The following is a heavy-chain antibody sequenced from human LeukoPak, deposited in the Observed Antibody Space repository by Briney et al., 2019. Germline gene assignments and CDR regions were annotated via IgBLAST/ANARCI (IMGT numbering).Heavy chain of an antibody. CDR2: ISDTVST. Sequence: SETLSLTCKVSGASISSYYWSWIRQPPGMGLEWIGFISDTVSTNYNPSLKSRVSISVGTSKNQSSLKLSSATAADTAVYYCARHTAAAAGTPFDYWGQGTLVTVSS. CDR1: GASISSYY. J-gene: IGHJ4*02. CDR3: ARHTAAAAGTPFDY. D-gene: IGHD6-13*01. V-gene: IGHV4-59*08.